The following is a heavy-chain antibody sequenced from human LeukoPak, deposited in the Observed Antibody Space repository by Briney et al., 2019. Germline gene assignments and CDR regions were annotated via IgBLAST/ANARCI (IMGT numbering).Heavy chain of an antibody. J-gene: IGHJ6*03. V-gene: IGHV4-4*07. CDR1: GGSISSYY. CDR2: VYTSGST. CDR3: ARQKRTLYYYYMDV. D-gene: IGHD2-2*01. Sequence: RSSETLSLTCTVSGGSISSYYWSWIRQPAGKGLEYIGRVYTSGSTNYNPSLKSRVTMSVDTSKNQFSLKLNSVTAADTAVYYCARQKRTLYYYYMDVWGKGTTVTVSS.